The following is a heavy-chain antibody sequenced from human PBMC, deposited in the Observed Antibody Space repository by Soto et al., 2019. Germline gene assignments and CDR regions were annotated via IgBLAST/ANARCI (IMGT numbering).Heavy chain of an antibody. CDR3: AKWGRSGYSNVPILPFDY. CDR1: GFTFSSYA. D-gene: IGHD5-18*01. J-gene: IGHJ4*02. V-gene: IGHV3-23*01. CDR2: ISGSGGST. Sequence: GGSLRLSCAASGFTFSSYAMSWVRQAPGKGLEWVSAISGSGGSTYYADSVKGRFTISRDNSKNTLYLQMNSLRAEDTAVYYCAKWGRSGYSNVPILPFDYWGQGTLVTVSS.